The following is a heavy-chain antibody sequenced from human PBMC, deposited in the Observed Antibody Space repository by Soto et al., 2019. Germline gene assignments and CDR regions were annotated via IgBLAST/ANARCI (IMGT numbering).Heavy chain of an antibody. CDR3: AREAVGGDWYFDL. D-gene: IGHD1-26*01. CDR1: GFTFSSYG. Sequence: QVQLVESGAGVVQPGRSLGLSCAAPGFTFSSYGMHRVRQAPGKGLEWVAVIYYAGTNKYYADSVKGRFTISRDNSKNTLYLPVNSLRAEDTALYYCAREAVGGDWYFDLWGRGTLVTVSS. V-gene: IGHV3-33*01. CDR2: IYYAGTNK. J-gene: IGHJ2*01.